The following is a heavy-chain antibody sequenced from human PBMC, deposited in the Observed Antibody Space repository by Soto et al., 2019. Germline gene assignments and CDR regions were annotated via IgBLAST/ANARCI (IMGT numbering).Heavy chain of an antibody. CDR1: GGSVSIGSYH. Sequence: PSETLSLTCTVSGGSVSIGSYHLSWIRQHPGKGLEWIGYIHYGGSPYYNPSLKSRVTMSIDTSKNQFYLNLSSVTAADTAVYFCARVPFGDYKRVSYFDYWGQGTLVTVSS. V-gene: IGHV4-31*03. D-gene: IGHD3-10*01. CDR3: ARVPFGDYKRVSYFDY. J-gene: IGHJ4*02. CDR2: IHYGGSP.